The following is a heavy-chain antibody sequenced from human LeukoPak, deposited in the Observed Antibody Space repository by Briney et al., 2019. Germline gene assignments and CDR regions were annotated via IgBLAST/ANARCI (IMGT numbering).Heavy chain of an antibody. CDR2: INHSGNT. Sequence: SETLSLTCTVSGGSISSGGYYWSWSRQHPGKGLEWIGEINHSGNTNYNPSLKSRVTISVDTSKNQFSLTLSSVTAADTAVYYCVGGWGYWGQGTLVTVSS. CDR1: GGSISSGGYY. D-gene: IGHD6-19*01. V-gene: IGHV4-31*03. CDR3: VGGWGY. J-gene: IGHJ4*02.